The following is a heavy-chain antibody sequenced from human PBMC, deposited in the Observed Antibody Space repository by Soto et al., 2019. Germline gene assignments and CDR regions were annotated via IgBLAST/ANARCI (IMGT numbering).Heavy chain of an antibody. CDR1: GFSLSTSGVS. Sequence: QITLKESGPTPVKPTQTLRLTCTFSGFSLSTSGVSVGWIRQPPGTALEWLALIYWDDDKRYSPSLKSRLTITKDTSKNQVVITMTNMDPVDKAEYYCAHSGRVLAPFDSWGQGTLVTVSS. V-gene: IGHV2-5*02. CDR2: IYWDDDK. CDR3: AHSGRVLAPFDS. D-gene: IGHD6-13*01. J-gene: IGHJ4*02.